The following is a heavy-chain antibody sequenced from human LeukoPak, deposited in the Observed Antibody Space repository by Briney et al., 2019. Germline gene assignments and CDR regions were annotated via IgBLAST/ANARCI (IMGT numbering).Heavy chain of an antibody. J-gene: IGHJ4*02. D-gene: IGHD4-17*01. CDR1: GYTFTGYY. CDR3: ARGGLYGDYAFDY. Sequence: GASVKVSCKASGYTFTGYYMHWVRQAPGQGLEWMGWINPSSGGTNYAQKFQGRVTMTRDTSISTAYMELSRLRSDDTAVYYCARGGLYGDYAFDYWGQGTLVTVSS. V-gene: IGHV1-2*02. CDR2: INPSSGGT.